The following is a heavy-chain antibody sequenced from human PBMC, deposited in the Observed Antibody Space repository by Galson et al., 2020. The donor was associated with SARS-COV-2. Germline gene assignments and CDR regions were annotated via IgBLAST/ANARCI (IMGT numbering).Heavy chain of an antibody. J-gene: IGHJ4*02. D-gene: IGHD1-26*01. Sequence: GGSLRLSCAASGFTFDDYAMHWVRQAPGKGLEWVSGISWNSGSIGYADSVKGRFTISRDNAKNSLYLQMNSLRAEDTALYYCAKDIGHGGGSYYVCDYWGQGTLVTVSS. V-gene: IGHV3-9*01. CDR3: AKDIGHGGGSYYVCDY. CDR2: ISWNSGSI. CDR1: GFTFDDYA.